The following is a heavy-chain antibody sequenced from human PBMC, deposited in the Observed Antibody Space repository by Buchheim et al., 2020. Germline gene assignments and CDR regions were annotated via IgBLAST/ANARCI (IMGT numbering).Heavy chain of an antibody. V-gene: IGHV3-7*01. CDR2: IKQDGSEK. CDR3: ARGNYYDRRRGLLDY. CDR1: GFTFSSYW. Sequence: EVQLVESGGGLVQPGGSLRLSCAASGFTFSSYWMSWVRQAPGKGLEWVANIKQDGSEKYYVDSGKGRFTISRDNAKNSLYLQMNSLRAEDTAVYYCARGNYYDRRRGLLDYWGQGTL. J-gene: IGHJ4*02. D-gene: IGHD3-22*01.